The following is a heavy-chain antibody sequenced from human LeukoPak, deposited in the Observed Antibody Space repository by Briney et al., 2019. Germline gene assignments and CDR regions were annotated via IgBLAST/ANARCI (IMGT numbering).Heavy chain of an antibody. CDR2: INQDGSEK. V-gene: IGHV3-7*03. J-gene: IGHJ3*01. CDR3: AKDRSCTGSSCNVGS. D-gene: IGHD2-2*01. Sequence: GGSLRLSCAASGFSFTTYYLTWFRRAPGKGLEWVANINQDGSEKYYVDSVRGRFTISRDNAKNSLYLQMNSLRAEDTAVYYCAKDRSCTGSSCNVGSWGQGTMVTVSS. CDR1: GFSFTTYY.